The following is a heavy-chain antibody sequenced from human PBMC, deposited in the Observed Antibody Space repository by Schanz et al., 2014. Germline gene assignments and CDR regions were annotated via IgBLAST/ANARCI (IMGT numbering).Heavy chain of an antibody. CDR3: ARGGPAYYFDD. CDR1: GFSFSSYA. CDR2: MNESHSTI. Sequence: EVQLLESGGGLVEPGGSLRLSCAASGFSFSSYAMGWVRQARGKGLEWVSAMNESHSTIYYADSVRGRFTISRDNAENTLFLQMNSLRAEDTAVYYCARGGPAYYFDDWGQGTLXTVSS. V-gene: IGHV3-23*01. J-gene: IGHJ4*02.